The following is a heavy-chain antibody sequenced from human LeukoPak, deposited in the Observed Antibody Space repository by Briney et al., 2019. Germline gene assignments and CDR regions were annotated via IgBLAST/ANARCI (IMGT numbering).Heavy chain of an antibody. J-gene: IGHJ4*02. Sequence: ASETLSLTCTVSGDSINTKSYYWGWIRQRPGKGLEWIGSIYYSGNTYYNPSLKSRVTLSIDTSKNQFSLRLSSVTAADTAVYYCARHSYGTFDYWGQGTLVTVSS. D-gene: IGHD5-18*01. V-gene: IGHV4-39*01. CDR3: ARHSYGTFDY. CDR1: GDSINTKSYY. CDR2: IYYSGNT.